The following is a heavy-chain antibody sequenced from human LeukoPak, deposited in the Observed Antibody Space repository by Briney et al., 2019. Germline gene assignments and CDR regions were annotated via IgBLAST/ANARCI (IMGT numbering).Heavy chain of an antibody. J-gene: IGHJ4*02. CDR1: GYTFTSYA. D-gene: IGHD3-3*01. V-gene: IGHV7-4-1*02. CDR3: ARGETIFGVVIPNY. CDR2: INTNTGNP. Sequence: ASVKVSCKASGYTFTSYAMNWVRQAPGQGLEWMGRINTNTGNPTYAQGFTGRFVFSLDTSVSTAYLQISSLKAEDTAVYYCARGETIFGVVIPNYWGQGTLVTVSS.